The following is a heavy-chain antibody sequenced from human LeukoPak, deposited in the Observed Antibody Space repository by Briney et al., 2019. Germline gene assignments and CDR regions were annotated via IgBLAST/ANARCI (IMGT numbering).Heavy chain of an antibody. Sequence: ASVKVSCKASGYTFTSYDINWVRQVTGQGLEWMGWMNPKSGNTGYAQKFQGRVTMTRDMSTSTVYMELSSLRSEDTAVYYCASDTTSGIAAGYYMDVWGKGTTVTVSS. D-gene: IGHD6-13*01. CDR2: MNPKSGNT. CDR1: GYTFTSYD. CDR3: ASDTTSGIAAGYYMDV. J-gene: IGHJ6*03. V-gene: IGHV1-8*02.